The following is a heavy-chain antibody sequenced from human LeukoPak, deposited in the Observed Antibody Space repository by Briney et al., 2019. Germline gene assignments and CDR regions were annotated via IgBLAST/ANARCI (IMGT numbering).Heavy chain of an antibody. CDR3: ARDPDYGDYEFDY. V-gene: IGHV1-69*04. CDR2: IIPILGIA. D-gene: IGHD4-17*01. J-gene: IGHJ4*02. CDR1: GGTFSSYA. Sequence: SVKVSCKASGGTFSSYAISWLRQAPGQGLEWMGRIIPILGIAHYAQKFQGRVTITADKSTSTAYMELNSLRYEDTAVYYCARDPDYGDYEFDYWGQGTLVTVSS.